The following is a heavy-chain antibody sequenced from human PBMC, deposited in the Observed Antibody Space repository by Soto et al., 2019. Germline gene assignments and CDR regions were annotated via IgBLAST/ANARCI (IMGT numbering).Heavy chain of an antibody. CDR3: VATYGDYLDY. Sequence: ESLKISCQVSGYKFTTYWIGWVRQMPGKGLEWMAIIYPDDSDSRYSPSFQGQVTISADKSISTAYLQWSSLKASDTAIYYCVATYGDYLDYWGQGTLVTVSS. CDR1: GYKFTTYW. V-gene: IGHV5-51*01. CDR2: IYPDDSDS. J-gene: IGHJ4*02. D-gene: IGHD4-17*01.